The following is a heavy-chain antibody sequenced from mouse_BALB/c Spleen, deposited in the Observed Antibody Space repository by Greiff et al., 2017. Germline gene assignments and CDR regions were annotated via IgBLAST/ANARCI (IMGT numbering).Heavy chain of an antibody. Sequence: VQLQQSGAELVRPGASVTLSCKASGYTFTDYEMHWVKQTPVHGLEWIGAIDPETGGTAYNQKFKGKATLTADKSSSTAYMELRSLTSEDSAVYYCTQLGQNCWGQGTTLTVSS. CDR3: TQLGQNC. CDR1: GYTFTDYE. CDR2: IDPETGGT. J-gene: IGHJ2*01. V-gene: IGHV1-15*01. D-gene: IGHD4-1*02.